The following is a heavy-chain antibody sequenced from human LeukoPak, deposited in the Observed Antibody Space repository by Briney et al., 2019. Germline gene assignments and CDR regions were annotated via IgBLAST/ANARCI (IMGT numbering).Heavy chain of an antibody. Sequence: GESLKISCKGSGSSFTSYWIGWVRQMPGKGLEWMGFIYPDDSHTRYSPSFEGQVTISADKSPNTAYLQWSRLMVSDTAMYYCVRHRTTGYSVSAFDMWGQGTLVTVSS. CDR1: GSSFTSYW. CDR3: VRHRTTGYSVSAFDM. CDR2: IYPDDSHT. J-gene: IGHJ3*02. V-gene: IGHV5-51*01. D-gene: IGHD5/OR15-5a*01.